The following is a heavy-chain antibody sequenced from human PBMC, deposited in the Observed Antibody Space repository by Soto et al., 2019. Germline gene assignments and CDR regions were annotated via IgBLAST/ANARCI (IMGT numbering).Heavy chain of an antibody. Sequence: QELLVESGGGVVQPGRSLRLSCAASGFAFSTYSMYWVRQAPGKGLEWVAAISYDGSNKHYADSLKGRFIISRDNSRNMLFLQMNNLSGEDTALYSCASDVYSRQYYYFGMDVW. J-gene: IGHJ6*01. V-gene: IGHV3-30-3*01. CDR1: GFAFSTYS. CDR2: ISYDGSNK. CDR3: ASDVYSRQYYYFGMDV. D-gene: IGHD4-4*01.